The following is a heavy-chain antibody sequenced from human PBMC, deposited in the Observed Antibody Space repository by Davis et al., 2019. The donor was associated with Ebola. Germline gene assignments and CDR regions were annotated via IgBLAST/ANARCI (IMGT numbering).Heavy chain of an antibody. CDR2: IRSKANSYAT. J-gene: IGHJ4*02. V-gene: IGHV3-73*01. Sequence: LKISCAASGFTFSGSAMHWVRQASGKGLEWVGRIRSKANSYATAYAASVKGRFTISRDDSKNTAYLQMNSLKTEDTAVYYCTSTVTTFDYWGQGTLVTVSS. D-gene: IGHD4-11*01. CDR3: TSTVTTFDY. CDR1: GFTFSGSA.